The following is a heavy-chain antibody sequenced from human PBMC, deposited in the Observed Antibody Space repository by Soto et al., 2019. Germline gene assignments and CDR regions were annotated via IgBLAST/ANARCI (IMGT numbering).Heavy chain of an antibody. J-gene: IGHJ6*02. D-gene: IGHD2-15*01. CDR2: ISSSSGYI. CDR3: ARVGCRGGSCSTRAILYFDMDV. CDR1: GFTFSSYS. Sequence: GGSLRLSCAASGFTFSSYSMNWVRQAPGKGLEWVSSISSSSGYIDYADSVKGRFTISRDNAKNSLYLQMDSLRVEDTAVYSCARVGCRGGSCSTRAILYFDMDVWGQGTTVTVSS. V-gene: IGHV3-21*01.